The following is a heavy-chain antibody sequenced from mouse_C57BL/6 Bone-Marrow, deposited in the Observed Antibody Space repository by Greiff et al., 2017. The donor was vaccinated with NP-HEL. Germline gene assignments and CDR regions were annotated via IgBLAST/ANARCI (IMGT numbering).Heavy chain of an antibody. V-gene: IGHV1-54*01. CDR1: GYAFTNYL. Sequence: VQLVESGAELVRPGTSVKVSCKASGYAFTNYLIEWVKQRSGQGLEWIGVINPGSGGTNYNEKFKGKATLTADKSSSTAYMQLSSLTSEDSAVYFCARGGLYYGSSYWYFDVWGTGTTVTVSS. J-gene: IGHJ1*03. CDR3: ARGGLYYGSSYWYFDV. D-gene: IGHD1-1*01. CDR2: INPGSGGT.